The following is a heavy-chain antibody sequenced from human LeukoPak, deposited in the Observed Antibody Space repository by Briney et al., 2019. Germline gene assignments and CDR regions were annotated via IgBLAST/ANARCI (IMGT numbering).Heavy chain of an antibody. CDR1: GFTFSSYS. CDR3: AKAGIAWFGEPLYFDY. CDR2: ISGSGGST. V-gene: IGHV3-23*01. J-gene: IGHJ4*02. Sequence: QAGGSVRLLCAVSGFTFSSYSMRWVRQAAGRGVEWVSAISGSGGSTYYADSVKGRFTISRDNSKDTLYLQMNSPRAEDTAVYYCAKAGIAWFGEPLYFDYWGQGTLVTVSS. D-gene: IGHD3-10*01.